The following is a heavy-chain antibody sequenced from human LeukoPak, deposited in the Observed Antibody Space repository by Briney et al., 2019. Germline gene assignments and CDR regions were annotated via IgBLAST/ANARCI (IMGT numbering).Heavy chain of an antibody. D-gene: IGHD6-13*01. CDR2: IYPGDSDT. Sequence: GESRKISCEGSGYSFTSYWIAWVRQTPGKGLEWMGIIYPGDSDTRYSPSFQGQVTISADKSISTAYLQWNSPKASDTAMYYCARVAIAVAGTFDYWGQGTLLTVSS. V-gene: IGHV5-51*01. CDR1: GYSFTSYW. CDR3: ARVAIAVAGTFDY. J-gene: IGHJ4*02.